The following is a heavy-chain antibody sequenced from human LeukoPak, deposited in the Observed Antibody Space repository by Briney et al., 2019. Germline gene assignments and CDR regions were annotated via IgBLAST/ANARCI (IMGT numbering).Heavy chain of an antibody. J-gene: IGHJ4*02. CDR2: IRYDGSNK. Sequence: GGSLRLSCAASGFTFSSYGMHWVRQAPGKGLEWVAFIRYDGSNKYYADSVKGRFTISRDNSKNTLYLQMNSLRAEDTAVYYCAKDHYYGSGSYYTSLWWGQGTLVTVSS. V-gene: IGHV3-30*02. CDR3: AKDHYYGSGSYYTSLW. CDR1: GFTFSSYG. D-gene: IGHD3-10*01.